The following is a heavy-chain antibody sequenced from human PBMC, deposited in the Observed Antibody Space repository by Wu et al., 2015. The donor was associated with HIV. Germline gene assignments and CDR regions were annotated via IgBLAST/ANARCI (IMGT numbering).Heavy chain of an antibody. CDR2: INPNSGGT. CDR1: GYTFTSYG. V-gene: IGHV1-2*02. Sequence: QVQLVQSGAGVKKPGASVKVSCKASGYTFTSYGISWVRQAPGQGLEWMGWINPNSGGTNYAQKFQGRVTMTRDTSISTAYMELSRLRSDDTAVYYCARRGLSGSGWVGADYWGQGTLVTVSS. CDR3: ARRGLSGSGWVGADY. D-gene: IGHD6-19*01. J-gene: IGHJ4*02.